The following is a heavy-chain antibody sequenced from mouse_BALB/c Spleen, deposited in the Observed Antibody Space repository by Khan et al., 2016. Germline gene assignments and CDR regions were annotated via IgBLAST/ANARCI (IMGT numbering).Heavy chain of an antibody. D-gene: IGHD2-2*01. CDR1: FYSITSDYA. CDR3: ASDPYGYDVAWFAY. CDR2: ISYRGST. Sequence: VQLKPSFPFLFPPSPSLSLTFTFTFYSITSDYAWNWIRQFPGNKLEWMGYISYRGSTNYNPSLKSRISITRDTSKNQFFLQLNSVTTEDTATYFCASDPYGYDVAWFAYWGQGTLVSVSA. V-gene: IGHV3-2*02. J-gene: IGHJ3*01.